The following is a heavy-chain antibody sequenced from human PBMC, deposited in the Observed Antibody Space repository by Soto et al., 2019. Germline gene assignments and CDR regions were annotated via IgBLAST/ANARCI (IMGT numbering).Heavy chain of an antibody. CDR3: ARVGGYCSSTTCYRRFDP. CDR1: GYTFTTYD. V-gene: IGHV1-18*04. CDR2: LSAYNGNT. Sequence: QFQLVQSGAEVKKPGASVKVSCKASGYTFTTYDISWVRQAPGQGLEWMGRLSAYNGNTNYAQKLQGTVTMTTESSASTAFMELRSLRSDTTAVYYCARVGGYCSSTTCYRRFDPWGQGTLVTVSS. D-gene: IGHD2-2*01. J-gene: IGHJ5*02.